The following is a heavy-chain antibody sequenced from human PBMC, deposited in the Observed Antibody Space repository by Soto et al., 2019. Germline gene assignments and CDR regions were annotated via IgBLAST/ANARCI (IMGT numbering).Heavy chain of an antibody. V-gene: IGHV3-74*01. Sequence: EVQLVESGGGLVQPGGSLRLSCAASGFTFSSFWMHWVRQAPGKGLVWVTRLNGDGSNTNYADSVRGRFTISRDNATNTLCLQMNSLGVDDTAVYYWARGVRGYYYMDVWGEGTTVTVSS. CDR3: ARGVRGYYYMDV. CDR2: LNGDGSNT. J-gene: IGHJ6*03. CDR1: GFTFSSFW. D-gene: IGHD3-10*01.